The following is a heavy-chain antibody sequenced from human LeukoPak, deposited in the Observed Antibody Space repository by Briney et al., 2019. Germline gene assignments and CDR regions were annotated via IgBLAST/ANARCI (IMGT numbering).Heavy chain of an antibody. J-gene: IGHJ4*02. D-gene: IGHD6-19*01. CDR3: ARVQSSGLGDY. V-gene: IGHV1-18*01. Sequence: ASVKVSCKASGYIFTTYGISWVRQDPGQGLQWMGWISAYNGNTNYAQNLQGRLTMTTDTSTSTAYMELRSLRSDDTAVYYCARVQSSGLGDYWGQGTLVTVSS. CDR2: ISAYNGNT. CDR1: GYIFTTYG.